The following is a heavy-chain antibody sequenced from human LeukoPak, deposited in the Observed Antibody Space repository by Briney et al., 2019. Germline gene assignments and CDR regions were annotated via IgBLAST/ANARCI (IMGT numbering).Heavy chain of an antibody. V-gene: IGHV4-34*01. J-gene: IGHJ4*02. CDR1: GGSFSGYY. Sequence: SETLSLTCAVYGGSFSGYYWSWLRQPPGRGLEWIGEINHSGSTNYNPSLKSRVTISVDTSKNQFSLKLSSVTAADTAVYYCARQQWTWYFDYWGQGTLVTVSS. CDR2: INHSGST. D-gene: IGHD6-19*01. CDR3: ARQQWTWYFDY.